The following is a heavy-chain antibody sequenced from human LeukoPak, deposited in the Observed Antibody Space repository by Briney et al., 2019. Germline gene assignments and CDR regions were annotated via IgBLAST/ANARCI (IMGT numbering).Heavy chain of an antibody. Sequence: GGSLRLSCAASGFTFSSYWMHWVRQPPGKGLVWVSRINGDESSTSYADSVKGRFTISRDNAKNTVYLQMNSLRAEDTAVYYCARSRYSSSSDGGFYYYYGMDVWGQGTTVTVSS. J-gene: IGHJ6*02. CDR3: ARSRYSSSSDGGFYYYYGMDV. CDR2: INGDESST. V-gene: IGHV3-74*01. CDR1: GFTFSSYW. D-gene: IGHD6-13*01.